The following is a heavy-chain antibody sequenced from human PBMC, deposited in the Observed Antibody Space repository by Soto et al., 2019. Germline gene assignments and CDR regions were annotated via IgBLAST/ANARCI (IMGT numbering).Heavy chain of an antibody. Sequence: PSETLSLTCTVSGGSISSSSYYWGWIRQPPGKGLEWIGSIYYSGSTYYNPSLKSRVTISVDTSKNQFSLKLSSVTAADTAVYYCATLGDYDILTGSHDDAFDIWGQGTMVTVS. CDR2: IYYSGST. V-gene: IGHV4-39*01. J-gene: IGHJ3*02. CDR3: ATLGDYDILTGSHDDAFDI. D-gene: IGHD3-9*01. CDR1: GGSISSSSYY.